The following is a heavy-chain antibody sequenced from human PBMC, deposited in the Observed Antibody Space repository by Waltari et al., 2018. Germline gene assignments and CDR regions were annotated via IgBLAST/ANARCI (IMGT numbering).Heavy chain of an antibody. J-gene: IGHJ4*03. CDR3: ARDLGWGSLDY. V-gene: IGHV3-33*01. D-gene: IGHD3-16*01. CDR2: VWADGTHK. CDR1: GFPVSSHG. Sequence: QVQLVESGGGVVQPGRSLRLSCAASGFPVSSHGIHWVRQAPGMGLEWVADVWADGTHKYYADSVKGRFTISRDESENTVFLQMNSLSAEDTAVYYCARDLGWGSLDYRGQGVLVTVSS.